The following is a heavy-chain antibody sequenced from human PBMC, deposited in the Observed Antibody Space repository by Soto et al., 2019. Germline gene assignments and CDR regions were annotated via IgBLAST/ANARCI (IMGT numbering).Heavy chain of an antibody. CDR1: GFTFRSYA. D-gene: IGHD3-10*01. V-gene: IGHV3-23*01. CDR3: AKAGEPRNWFDP. Sequence: GGSLRLSCAASGFTFRSYAMSWVRQAPGKGLEWVSAISGSGGSTYYADSVKGRFTISRDNSKNTLYLQMNSLRAEDTAVYYCAKAGEPRNWFDPWGQGTLVTVSS. CDR2: ISGSGGST. J-gene: IGHJ5*02.